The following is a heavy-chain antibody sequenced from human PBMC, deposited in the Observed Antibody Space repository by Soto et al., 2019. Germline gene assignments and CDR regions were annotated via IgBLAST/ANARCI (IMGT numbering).Heavy chain of an antibody. Sequence: SETLSLTCSVSGGSIGNNNYHWGWIRQPPGKGLEWMGSIYYRGNTYYNPSLRSRITISVDTSRNQFSLALSSVTAADTAVYFCARLRGGCPADFWGQGTLVTVSS. D-gene: IGHD3-16*01. J-gene: IGHJ4*02. CDR3: ARLRGGCPADF. CDR2: IYYRGNT. V-gene: IGHV4-39*01. CDR1: GGSIGNNNYH.